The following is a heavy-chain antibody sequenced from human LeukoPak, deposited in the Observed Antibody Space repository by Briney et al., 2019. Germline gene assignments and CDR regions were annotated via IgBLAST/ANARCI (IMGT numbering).Heavy chain of an antibody. J-gene: IGHJ4*02. D-gene: IGHD5-18*01. CDR1: GASMNTHY. CDR3: AAIKRGNIFGYFDF. Sequence: PSETLSLTCAVSGASMNTHYWSWIRQPPGKGLEWIGYMLDTVTTKDNPSLKSRFTLSADTSKNQFSLRLTSVTAADTAVYYCAAIKRGNIFGYFDFWGQGIPVTVSS. CDR2: MLDTVTT. V-gene: IGHV4-59*11.